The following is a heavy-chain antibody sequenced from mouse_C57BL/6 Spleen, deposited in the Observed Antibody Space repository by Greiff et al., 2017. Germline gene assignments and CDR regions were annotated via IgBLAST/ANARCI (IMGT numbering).Heavy chain of an antibody. CDR2: INPNNGGT. D-gene: IGHD1-1*01. J-gene: IGHJ1*03. CDR1: GYTFTDYY. CDR3: ARLFITTVVATSYWYFDV. Sequence: EVQLQQSGPELVKPGASVKISCKASGYTFTDYYMNWVKQSHGQSLEWIGDINPNNGGTSYNQKFKGKATLTVDKSSSTAYMQLRSLTSEDSAVYYCARLFITTVVATSYWYFDVWGTGTTVTVSS. V-gene: IGHV1-26*01.